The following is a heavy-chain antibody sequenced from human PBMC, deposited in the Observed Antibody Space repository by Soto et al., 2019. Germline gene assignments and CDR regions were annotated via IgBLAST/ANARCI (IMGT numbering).Heavy chain of an antibody. CDR3: ARGSYGQLATYYYYYMDV. D-gene: IGHD6-6*01. CDR2: MNPNSGNT. Sequence: ASVKVSCKASGYTFTSYDINWVRQATGQGLEWMGWMNPNSGNTGYAQKFQGRVTMTRNTSISTAYMELSSLRSEDTAVYYCARGSYGQLATYYYYYMDVWGKGTKVTVSS. J-gene: IGHJ6*03. CDR1: GYTFTSYD. V-gene: IGHV1-8*01.